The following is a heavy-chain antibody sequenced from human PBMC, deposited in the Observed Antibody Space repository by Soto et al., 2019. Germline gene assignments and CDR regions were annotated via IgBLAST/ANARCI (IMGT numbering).Heavy chain of an antibody. CDR1: GFSLSSFA. Sequence: PGGSLRLSCAASGFSLSSFAMNWVRQAPGKGPEWVSAISGSGGSTYYVDSVQGRFTISRDTSKNTLYLQMYSLRAEDTAVYYCAKSGSWYYFDSWGQGTLVTVSS. J-gene: IGHJ4*02. CDR3: AKSGSWYYFDS. V-gene: IGHV3-23*01. D-gene: IGHD6-13*01. CDR2: ISGSGGST.